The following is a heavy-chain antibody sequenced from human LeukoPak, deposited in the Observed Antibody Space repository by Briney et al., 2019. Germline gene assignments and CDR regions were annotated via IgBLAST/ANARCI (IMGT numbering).Heavy chain of an antibody. J-gene: IGHJ4*02. CDR1: GFTFSSYA. Sequence: GGSLRLSCAASGFTFSSYAMDWVRQAPGKGLEWVAVISYDGSDKYYTDSVKGRFTISRDNSKNTLYLQMNSLEAEDTAVYYCARALVGGLVDYWGQGTLVTVSS. D-gene: IGHD2-15*01. V-gene: IGHV3-30*04. CDR2: ISYDGSDK. CDR3: ARALVGGLVDY.